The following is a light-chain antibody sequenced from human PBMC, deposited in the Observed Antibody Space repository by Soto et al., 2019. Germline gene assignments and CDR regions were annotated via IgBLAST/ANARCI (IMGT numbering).Light chain of an antibody. Sequence: EIVATQSPRTLSLSQGDRGTRSRMSSQSVSRSCLAGDQQKPGTAPRLLCDWTSRRATCSPDMFSGSGSVTYFRLTSSRLEPAAFAVYSCHHYGSATTTLGPGTKVEIK. CDR1: QSVSRSC. CDR3: HHYGSATTT. J-gene: IGKJ1*01. V-gene: IGKV3-20*01. CDR2: WTS.